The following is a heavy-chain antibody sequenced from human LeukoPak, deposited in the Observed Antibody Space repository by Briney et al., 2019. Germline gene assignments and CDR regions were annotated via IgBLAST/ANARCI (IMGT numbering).Heavy chain of an antibody. CDR3: ARSSKSRDY. CDR2: ISYDGSNK. CDR1: GFTFGSYA. V-gene: IGHV3-30-3*01. Sequence: PGGSLSLSCEASGFTFGSYAMHWVRQAPGKGLEWVAVISYDGSNKYYADSVKGRFTISRDNSKNTLYLQMNSLRAEDTAVYYCARSSKSRDYWGQGTLVTVSS. J-gene: IGHJ4*02.